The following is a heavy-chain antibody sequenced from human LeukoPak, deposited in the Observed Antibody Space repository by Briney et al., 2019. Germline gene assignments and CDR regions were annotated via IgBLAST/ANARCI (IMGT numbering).Heavy chain of an antibody. CDR3: ARDQPGPYSDY. V-gene: IGHV3-7*01. D-gene: IGHD2-21*01. CDR1: GFTFSNYW. J-gene: IGHJ4*02. CDR2: IKQDGSEE. Sequence: GGSLRLSCAASGFTFSNYWMSWVRQAPGKGLEWVANIKQDGSEEYYVDSVKGRFTISRDNAKNSLDLQVNSLRAEDTAVYYCARDQPGPYSDYWGQGTLVTVSS.